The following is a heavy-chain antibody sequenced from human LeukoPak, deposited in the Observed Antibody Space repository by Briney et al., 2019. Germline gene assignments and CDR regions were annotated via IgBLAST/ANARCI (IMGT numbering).Heavy chain of an antibody. CDR1: RFTFRRYT. D-gene: IGHD5-18*01. J-gene: IGHJ4*02. CDR2: IGSDNTTI. CDR3: AKDGSLVHTAKLDN. Sequence: GGSLRLSCAGSRFTFRRYTLDWVRQAPGKGLEWMSYIGSDNTTIDYADSVKGRFTISRDNAKNTLYLQMNSLRAEDTAVYYCAKDGSLVHTAKLDNWGQGTLVTVSS. V-gene: IGHV3-48*01.